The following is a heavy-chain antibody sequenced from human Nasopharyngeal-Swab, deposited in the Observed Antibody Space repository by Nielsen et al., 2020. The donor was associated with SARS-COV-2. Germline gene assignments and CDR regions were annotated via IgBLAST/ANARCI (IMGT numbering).Heavy chain of an antibody. Sequence: WIRQPPGKGLEWIGYIYYSGRTNYNPSLKSRVTISVDTSKNQFSLKLSSVTAADTVVYYCAALLRQQPHHQFDPWGQGTLVTVSS. D-gene: IGHD6-13*01. CDR2: IYYSGRT. CDR3: AALLRQQPHHQFDP. J-gene: IGHJ5*02. V-gene: IGHV4-59*01.